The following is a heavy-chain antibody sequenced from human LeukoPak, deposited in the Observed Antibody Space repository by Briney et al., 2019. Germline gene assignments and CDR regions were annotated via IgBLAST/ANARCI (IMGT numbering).Heavy chain of an antibody. J-gene: IGHJ4*02. CDR3: ASIVGATGGIGFDY. V-gene: IGHV3-23*01. CDR1: GFTFSSYA. Sequence: GGSLRLSCAASGFTFSSYAMSWVRQAPGKGLEWVSAISVSGGSTYYADSVKGRFTISRDNSKNTLYLQMNSLRAEDTAVYYCASIVGATGGIGFDYWGQGTLVTVSS. CDR2: ISVSGGST. D-gene: IGHD1-26*01.